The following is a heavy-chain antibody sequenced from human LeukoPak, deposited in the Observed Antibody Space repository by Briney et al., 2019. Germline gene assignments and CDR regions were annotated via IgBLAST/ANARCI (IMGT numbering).Heavy chain of an antibody. D-gene: IGHD1-26*01. CDR2: IYSGGTT. Sequence: GGSLRLSCAASGFIFGDYAMHWVRQAPGKGLEWVSVIYSGGTTYYADSVKGRFTISRDNSKNTLYLQMNSLRAEDTAVYYCARGGGSYGQGYYWGQGTLVTVSS. CDR1: GFIFGDYA. CDR3: ARGGGSYGQGYY. V-gene: IGHV3-53*01. J-gene: IGHJ4*02.